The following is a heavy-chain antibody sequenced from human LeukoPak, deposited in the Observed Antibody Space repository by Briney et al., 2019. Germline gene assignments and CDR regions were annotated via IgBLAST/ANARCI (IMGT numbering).Heavy chain of an antibody. CDR2: FDPEDGET. J-gene: IGHJ4*02. CDR3: AMLSGGDFWSGYYNSNPLRSPFDL. CDR1: GYTLTELS. Sequence: ASVKVSCKVSGYTLTELSMHWVRQAPGKGLEWMGGFDPEDGETIYAQKFQGRVTMTEDTSTDTAYMELSSLRSEDTAVYYCAMLSGGDFWSGYYNSNPLRSPFDLWGQGTLVTVSS. D-gene: IGHD3-3*01. V-gene: IGHV1-24*01.